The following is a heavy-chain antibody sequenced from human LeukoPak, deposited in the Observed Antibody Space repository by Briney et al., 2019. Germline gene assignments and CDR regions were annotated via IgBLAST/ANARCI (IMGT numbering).Heavy chain of an antibody. J-gene: IGHJ6*04. V-gene: IGHV1-69*13. CDR3: ARNDILSDPSYYYYYGMDV. Sequence: SVKVSCKASGYTFTSYGISWVRQAPGQGLEWMGGIIPIFGTANYAQKFQGRVTITADESTSTAYMELSSLRSEDTAVYYCARNDILSDPSYYYYYGMDVWGKGTTVTVSS. D-gene: IGHD3-9*01. CDR2: IIPIFGTA. CDR1: GYTFTSYG.